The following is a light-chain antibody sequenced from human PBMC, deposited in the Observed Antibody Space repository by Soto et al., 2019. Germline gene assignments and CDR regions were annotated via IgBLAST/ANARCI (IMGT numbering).Light chain of an antibody. CDR3: SSYSVNYELGV. Sequence: QSVLTQPPSASGSPGQSVTISCTGATTDIGHYNFVSWYQQHPGKAPKLIIYEVTKRPSGVPDRFSGLKSGTTASLTVSGLQPEDEVDYYCSSYSVNYELGVVGTRTKVTVL. J-gene: IGLJ1*01. V-gene: IGLV2-8*01. CDR1: TTDIGHYNF. CDR2: EVT.